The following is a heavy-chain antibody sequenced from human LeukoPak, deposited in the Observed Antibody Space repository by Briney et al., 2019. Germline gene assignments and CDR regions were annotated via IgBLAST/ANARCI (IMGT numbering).Heavy chain of an antibody. CDR2: IYTSGST. J-gene: IGHJ4*02. V-gene: IGHV4-61*02. Sequence: SETLSLTCTVSGGSISSGSYYWSWIRQPAGKGLEWIGRIYTSGSTNYNPSLKSRVTISVDTSKNQFSLKLGSVTAADTAVYYCAREVWARGFGYWGQGTLVTASS. D-gene: IGHD3-10*01. CDR3: AREVWARGFGY. CDR1: GGSISSGSYY.